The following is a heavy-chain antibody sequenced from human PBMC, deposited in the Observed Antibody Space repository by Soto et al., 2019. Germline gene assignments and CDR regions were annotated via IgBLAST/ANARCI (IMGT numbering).Heavy chain of an antibody. J-gene: IGHJ5*01. CDR1: GDSVSSNSAG. CDR2: TYYRSNWYT. D-gene: IGHD2-8*01. V-gene: IGHV6-1*01. CDR3: TRLIGDSWLDS. Sequence: SQTLSLTCAISGDSVSSNSAGWDWIRQSPSRGLEWLGRTYYRSNWYTDYAVSVKGRITISPDTSNNQLSLQLNSVTPDDTAVYYCTRLIGDSWLDSWGQGTLVTVSS.